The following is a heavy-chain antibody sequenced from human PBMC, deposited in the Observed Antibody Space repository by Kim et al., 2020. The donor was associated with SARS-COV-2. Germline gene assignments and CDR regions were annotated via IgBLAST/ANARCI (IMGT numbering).Heavy chain of an antibody. D-gene: IGHD6-13*01. CDR2: ISYDGTNK. V-gene: IGHV3-30*09. CDR1: GFTFSTFA. J-gene: IGHJ4*02. Sequence: GGSLRLSCSVSGFTFSTFAMHWVRQAPGKGLEWVAVISYDGTNKYYADSVKGRFAVSRDNSKNTLSLQMNSLRAEDTAVYYCARDTAQYSSSWYGVSDIWDQGTRVTVSS. CDR3: ARDTAQYSSSWYGVSDI.